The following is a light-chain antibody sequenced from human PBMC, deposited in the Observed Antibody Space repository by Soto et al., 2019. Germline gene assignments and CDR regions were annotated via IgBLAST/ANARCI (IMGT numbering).Light chain of an antibody. CDR2: KND. Sequence: QSVLTQPPSASGTPGQRVTISCTGSSSDIGSNYVYWYQQLPEMAPKLLIYKNDQRPSGISERFSGSKSGTSASLAISGLRTEDEAHYYCASWDDTLSGRVFGGETKLTVL. CDR1: SSDIGSNY. V-gene: IGLV1-47*01. J-gene: IGLJ3*02. CDR3: ASWDDTLSGRV.